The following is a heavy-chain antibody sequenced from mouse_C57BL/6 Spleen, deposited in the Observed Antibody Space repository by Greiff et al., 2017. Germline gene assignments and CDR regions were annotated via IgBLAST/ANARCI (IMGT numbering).Heavy chain of an antibody. V-gene: IGHV1-76*01. CDR1: GYTFTDYY. Sequence: QVQLQQSGAELVRPGASVKLSCKASGYTFTDYYINWVKQRPGQGLEWIARIYPGSGNTYYNEKFKGKATLTAEKSSSTAYMQLSSLTSEDSAVYFCACYYEDAMDYWGQGTSVTVSS. D-gene: IGHD1-1*01. CDR2: IYPGSGNT. CDR3: ACYYEDAMDY. J-gene: IGHJ4*01.